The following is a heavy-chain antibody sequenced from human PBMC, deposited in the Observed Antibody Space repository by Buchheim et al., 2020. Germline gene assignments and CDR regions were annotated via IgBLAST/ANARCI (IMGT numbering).Heavy chain of an antibody. CDR2: INSGGTI. CDR1: GFTFSDHY. D-gene: IGHD3-16*01. CDR3: ARESSSFGAYFDY. Sequence: QVQLVESGGGLVKAGGSLRLSCAASGFTFSDHYMSWIRQAPGKGLEWISYINSGGTIYYAASVRGRFTISRDNAKNSMYLQMNSLRVDDTAVYYCARESSSFGAYFDYWGQG. V-gene: IGHV3-11*01. J-gene: IGHJ4*02.